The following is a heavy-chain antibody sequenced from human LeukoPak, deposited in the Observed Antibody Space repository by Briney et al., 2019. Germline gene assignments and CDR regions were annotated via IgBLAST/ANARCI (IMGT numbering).Heavy chain of an antibody. D-gene: IGHD6-13*01. Sequence: GGSLRLSCAASGFTFSSYAMSWVRQAPGKGLEWVSAISGSGGSTYYADSVKGRFTISRGNSKNTLYLQMNSLRAEDTAVYYCAKCGRGQQLALLIPVFDYWGQGTLVTVSS. J-gene: IGHJ4*02. V-gene: IGHV3-23*01. CDR3: AKCGRGQQLALLIPVFDY. CDR2: ISGSGGST. CDR1: GFTFSSYA.